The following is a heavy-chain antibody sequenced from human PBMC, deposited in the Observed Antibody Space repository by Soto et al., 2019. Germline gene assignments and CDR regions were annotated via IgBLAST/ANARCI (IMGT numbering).Heavy chain of an antibody. V-gene: IGHV3-23*01. CDR2: ISGSGGST. D-gene: IGHD6-13*01. CDR1: GFTFSSYA. CDR3: AKRAGYSSSWSQNWYFDL. Sequence: EVQLLESGGGLVQPGGSLRLSCAASGFTFSSYAMSWVRQAPGKGLEWVSGISGSGGSTYYADSVKGRFTISRDNSKNTLYLQMNSLRAEDTAVYYCAKRAGYSSSWSQNWYFDLWGRGTLVTVSS. J-gene: IGHJ2*01.